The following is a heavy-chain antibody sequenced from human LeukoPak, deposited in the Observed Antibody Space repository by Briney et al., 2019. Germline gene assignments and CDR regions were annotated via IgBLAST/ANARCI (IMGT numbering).Heavy chain of an antibody. V-gene: IGHV4-59*01. Sequence: PSETLSLTCTVSGVSISSYYWSWIRQPPGKGLEWIGYIYYSGSTNYNPSLKSRVTISVDTSKNQFSLKLSSVTAADTAVYYCARAAGIVGDAFDIWGQGTMVTVSS. CDR1: GVSISSYY. J-gene: IGHJ3*02. D-gene: IGHD1-26*01. CDR2: IYYSGST. CDR3: ARAAGIVGDAFDI.